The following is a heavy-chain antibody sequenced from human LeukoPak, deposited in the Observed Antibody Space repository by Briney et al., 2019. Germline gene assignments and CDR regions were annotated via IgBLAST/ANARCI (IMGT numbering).Heavy chain of an antibody. CDR3: ARGHDYDSSGLANWFDP. D-gene: IGHD3-22*01. CDR1: GGSITRYY. CDR2: VYNRGNT. Sequence: SETLSLTCSVSGGSITRYYWSWIRQPPGKGLEWIGSVYNRGNTNYNPSLKGRVTISVDTSKNQFSLKLSSVTAADTAVYYCARGHDYDSSGLANWFDPWGQGTLVTVSS. V-gene: IGHV4-59*12. J-gene: IGHJ5*02.